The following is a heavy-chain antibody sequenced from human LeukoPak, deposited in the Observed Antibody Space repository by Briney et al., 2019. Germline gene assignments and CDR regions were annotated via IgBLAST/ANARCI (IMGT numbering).Heavy chain of an antibody. CDR2: IIPILGIA. V-gene: IGHV1-69*04. Sequence: ASVKVSCKASGGTFSSYAISWVRQAPGQGLEWMGRIIPILGIANYAQKFQGRVTITADKSTSTAYMELSSLRSEDTAVYYCARTPSHYYGSGSYFYYFDYWGQGTLVTVSS. CDR3: ARTPSHYYGSGSYFYYFDY. CDR1: GGTFSSYA. J-gene: IGHJ4*02. D-gene: IGHD3-10*01.